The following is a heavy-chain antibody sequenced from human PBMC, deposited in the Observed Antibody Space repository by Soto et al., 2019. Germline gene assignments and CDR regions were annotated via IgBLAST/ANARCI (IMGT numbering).Heavy chain of an antibody. D-gene: IGHD1-1*01. CDR2: IIPLFGAA. V-gene: IGHV1-69*01. J-gene: IGHJ4*02. Sequence: QVQLVQSGAEVKKPGSAVKVSCKASGGTFSSYAISWVRQAPGHGLEWMVGIIPLFGAANYAQKFQGRVTITADESTTTAYMDLSSLRSEDTTVYYCARGRQQHLDSGFEYWGQGTPVTVSS. CDR1: GGTFSSYA. CDR3: ARGRQQHLDSGFEY.